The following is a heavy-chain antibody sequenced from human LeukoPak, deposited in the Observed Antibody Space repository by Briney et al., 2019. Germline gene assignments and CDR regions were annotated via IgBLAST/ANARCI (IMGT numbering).Heavy chain of an antibody. V-gene: IGHV4-34*01. D-gene: IGHD5-18*01. J-gene: IGHJ6*03. CDR2: INHSGST. CDR3: ARANSGGYSYGKYYMDV. Sequence: SETLSLTCAVYGGSFSGYYWSWIRQPPGKGLEWIGEINHSGSTNYNPSLQSRVTISVDTSKNQFSLKLSSVTAADTAVYYCARANSGGYSYGKYYMDVWGKGTTVTVSS. CDR1: GGSFSGYY.